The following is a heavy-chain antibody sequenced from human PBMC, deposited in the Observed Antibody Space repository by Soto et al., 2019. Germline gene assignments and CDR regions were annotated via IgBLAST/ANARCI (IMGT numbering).Heavy chain of an antibody. V-gene: IGHV3-23*01. D-gene: IGHD2-2*02. CDR1: GFTFSSYA. CDR3: AKDAGSFEKDAAIPNCFDP. CDR2: ISGSGGST. Sequence: GGSLRLSCAASGFTFSSYAMSWVRQAPGKGLEWVSAISGSGGSTYYADSVKGRFTISRDNSKNTLYLQMNSLRAEDTAVYYCAKDAGSFEKDAAIPNCFDPWGQGTLVTVSS. J-gene: IGHJ5*02.